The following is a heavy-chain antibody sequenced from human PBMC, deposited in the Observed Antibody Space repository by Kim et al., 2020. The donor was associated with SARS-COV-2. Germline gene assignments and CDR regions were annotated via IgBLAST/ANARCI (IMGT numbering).Heavy chain of an antibody. CDR1: GFTFSRSW. Sequence: GGSLRLSCAASGFTFSRSWMNWVRQTPGKGLEWVANIKNDGNEKNYVDSVKGRFTISRDNSENSVYLQMYSLRAEDTAVYYCVKALGSRPEGYWGQGTLVTVSS. V-gene: IGHV3-7*01. D-gene: IGHD2-2*01. CDR2: IKNDGNEK. J-gene: IGHJ4*02. CDR3: VKALGSRPEGY.